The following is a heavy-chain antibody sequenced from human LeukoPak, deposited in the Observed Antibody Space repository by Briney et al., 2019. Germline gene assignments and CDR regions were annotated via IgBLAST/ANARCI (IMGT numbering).Heavy chain of an antibody. CDR3: ARFVGGDYPFDY. V-gene: IGHV4-34*01. J-gene: IGHJ4*02. D-gene: IGHD2-21*01. CDR2: INHSGST. Sequence: PSETLSLTCAVYGGSFSGYYWSWIRQPPGKGLEWIGEINHSGSTNYNPSLKSRLSISVDRSKNQFFLKLRSLTAADTATYYCARFVGGDYPFDYWGQGILVTVSS. CDR1: GGSFSGYY.